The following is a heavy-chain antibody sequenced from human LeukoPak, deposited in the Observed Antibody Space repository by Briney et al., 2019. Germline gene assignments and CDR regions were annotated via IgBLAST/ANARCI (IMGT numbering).Heavy chain of an antibody. CDR1: GFTFSTYG. Sequence: GGSLRLSCSASGFTFSTYGMNWVRQAPGKGLEWVAVIWYDGSHANYADAVKGRFTISRGNSKNTLYLQMNSPRAEDTAVYYCARDRGYSSRWNFGKDYYMDVWGKGTTVTVSS. CDR3: ARDRGYSSRWNFGKDYYMDV. V-gene: IGHV3-33*01. D-gene: IGHD6-13*01. J-gene: IGHJ6*03. CDR2: IWYDGSHA.